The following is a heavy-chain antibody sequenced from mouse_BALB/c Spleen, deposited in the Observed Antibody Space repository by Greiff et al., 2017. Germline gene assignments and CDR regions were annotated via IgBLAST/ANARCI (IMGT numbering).Heavy chain of an antibody. CDR2: IWSGGST. D-gene: IGHD1-1*01. V-gene: IGHV2-2*02. CDR3: ARNPLHYYGSSYGAMDY. CDR1: GFSLTSYG. Sequence: QVQLQQSGPGLVQPSQSLSITCTVSGFSLTSYGVHWVRQSPGKGLEWLGVIWSGGSTDYNAAFISRLSISKDNSKSQVFFKMNSLQANDTAIYYCARNPLHYYGSSYGAMDYWGQGTSVTVSS. J-gene: IGHJ4*01.